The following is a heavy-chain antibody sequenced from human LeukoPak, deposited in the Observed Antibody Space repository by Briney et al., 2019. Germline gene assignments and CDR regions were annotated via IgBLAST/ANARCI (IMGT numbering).Heavy chain of an antibody. V-gene: IGHV4-61*02. CDR3: ARDRGGGVGASEIDY. CDR1: GGSISSGSYY. D-gene: IGHD1-26*01. CDR2: IYTSGST. J-gene: IGHJ4*02. Sequence: PSETLSLTCTVSGGSISSGSYYWSWIRQPAGKGLEWIGRIYTSGSTNYNPSLMSRVTISVDTSKNQFSLKLSSVTAADTAVYYCARDRGGGVGASEIDYWGQGTLVTVSS.